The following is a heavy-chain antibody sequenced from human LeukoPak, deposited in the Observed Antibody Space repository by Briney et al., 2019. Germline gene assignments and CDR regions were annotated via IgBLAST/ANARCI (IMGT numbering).Heavy chain of an antibody. D-gene: IGHD1-26*01. J-gene: IGHJ4*02. CDR3: ARVWELSFDH. V-gene: IGHV3-21*04. CDR2: VSASSDI. Sequence: GGSLRLSCAASGFTFSSYTMNWVRQAPGKGLQWVSTVSASSDIHYSDSVKGRFTISRDNARNSLYLQMNSLRAEDTALYYCARVWELSFDHWGQGTLVTVSS. CDR1: GFTFSSYT.